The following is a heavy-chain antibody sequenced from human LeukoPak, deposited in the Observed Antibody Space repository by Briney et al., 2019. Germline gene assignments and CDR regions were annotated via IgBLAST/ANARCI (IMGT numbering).Heavy chain of an antibody. CDR1: GYTFTGYY. D-gene: IGHD3-22*01. CDR2: MNPNSGNT. Sequence: ASVKVSCKASGYTFTGYYMHWVRQATGQGLEWMGWMNPNSGNTGYAQKFQGRVTMTRNTSISTAYMELSSLRSEDTAVYYFARGISYYDSSGYVYYFDYWGQGTLVTVSS. CDR3: ARGISYYDSSGYVYYFDY. V-gene: IGHV1-8*02. J-gene: IGHJ4*02.